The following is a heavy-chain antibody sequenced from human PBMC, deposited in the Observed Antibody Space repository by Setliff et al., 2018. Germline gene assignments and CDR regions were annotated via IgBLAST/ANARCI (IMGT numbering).Heavy chain of an antibody. CDR2: ISGYNGYT. CDR1: GYTFAKYG. Sequence: GASVKVSCKAFGYTFAKYGTSWVRQAPGQGLEWMGWISGYNGYTVYAQKLQGRVTLTTDTSMGTAYMEVRSLRSDDTAQYYCVRDRAAIVVGPPTAAFDIWGQGTMVTVSS. V-gene: IGHV1-18*01. CDR3: VRDRAAIVVGPPTAAFDI. J-gene: IGHJ3*02. D-gene: IGHD2-2*01.